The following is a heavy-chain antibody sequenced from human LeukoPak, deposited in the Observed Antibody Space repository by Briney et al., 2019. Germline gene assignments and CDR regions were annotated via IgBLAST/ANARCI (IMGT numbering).Heavy chain of an antibody. D-gene: IGHD6-13*01. CDR1: GGSISSYY. V-gene: IGHV4-59*01. CDR2: TYYSGST. Sequence: PSETLSLTCTVSGGSISSYYWSWIRQPPGKGLEWIGYTYYSGSTNYNPSLKSRVTISVDTSKNQFSLKLSSVTAADTAVYYCARVGGYSSRPQYFQHWGQGTLVTVSS. CDR3: ARVGGYSSRPQYFQH. J-gene: IGHJ1*01.